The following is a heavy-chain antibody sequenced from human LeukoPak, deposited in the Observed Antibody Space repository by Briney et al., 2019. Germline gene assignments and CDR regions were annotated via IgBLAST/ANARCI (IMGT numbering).Heavy chain of an antibody. D-gene: IGHD2-2*02. CDR3: ARGCSSTSCYIPYYYMDV. J-gene: IGHJ6*03. Sequence: SVKVSCKASGGTFSSYAISWVRQAPGQGLEWMGGIIPIFGTANYAQKFQGRGTITADESTSTAYMELSSLRSEDTAVYYCARGCSSTSCYIPYYYMDVWGKGTTVTVSS. CDR2: IIPIFGTA. V-gene: IGHV1-69*13. CDR1: GGTFSSYA.